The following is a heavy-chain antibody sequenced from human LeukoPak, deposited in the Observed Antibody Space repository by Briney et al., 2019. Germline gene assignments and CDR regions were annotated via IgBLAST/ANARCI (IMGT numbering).Heavy chain of an antibody. J-gene: IGHJ4*02. Sequence: PGGSLRLSCAASGFTVSNKYMTWVRQAPGKGLEWVSVIYSGGATYYADSVKGRLTISRDNSKNTLYLQMNSLRAEDTAVYYCAREASGSPPYYFDYWGQGTLVTVSS. V-gene: IGHV3-53*01. CDR2: IYSGGAT. D-gene: IGHD3-10*01. CDR1: GFTVSNKY. CDR3: AREASGSPPYYFDY.